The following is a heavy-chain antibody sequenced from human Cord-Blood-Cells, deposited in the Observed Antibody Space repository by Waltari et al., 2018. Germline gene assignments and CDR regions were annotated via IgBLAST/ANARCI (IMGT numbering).Heavy chain of an antibody. CDR1: GGTFSSYA. J-gene: IGHJ4*02. CDR3: ARDKGHCSGGSCYYDY. Sequence: QVQLVQSGAEVKKPGSSVKVSCKASGGTFSSYAISWVRQDPGQGLEWMGGIIPILGIANYAQKFQGRVTITADKSTSTAYMELSSLRSEDTAVYYCARDKGHCSGGSCYYDYWGQGTLVTVSS. D-gene: IGHD2-15*01. CDR2: IIPILGIA. V-gene: IGHV1-69*10.